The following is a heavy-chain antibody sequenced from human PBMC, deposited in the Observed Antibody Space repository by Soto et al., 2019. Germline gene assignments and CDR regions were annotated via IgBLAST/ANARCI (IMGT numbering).Heavy chain of an antibody. CDR3: VRARQNLVVNEYFQY. CDR2: ISHDETTT. D-gene: IGHD2-8*02. J-gene: IGHJ1*01. V-gene: IGHV3-30-3*01. Sequence: QVQLVESGGGVVQPGRSLRLSCAASGFSFSAYAIHWVRQAPGKGLEWVALISHDETTTYYADSVKGRFTISRDNSKNTLYLQMNSLRSEDTAVYYCVRARQNLVVNEYFQYWGQGTLVIVSS. CDR1: GFSFSAYA.